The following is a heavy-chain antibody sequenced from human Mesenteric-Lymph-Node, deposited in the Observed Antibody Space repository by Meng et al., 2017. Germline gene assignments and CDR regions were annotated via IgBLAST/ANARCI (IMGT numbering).Heavy chain of an antibody. CDR3: ARMAYDSRGYYPELYYFDS. V-gene: IGHV4-39*07. CDR1: GGSISSYINY. Sequence: SETLSLTCTVSGGSISSYINYWGWIRQPPGKALEWIGRIYYSGNTYYNPSLKSRVTISVDTSKNQFSLKVTSVTAADTAVYYCARMAYDSRGYYPELYYFDSWGQGTLVTVSS. J-gene: IGHJ4*02. D-gene: IGHD3-22*01. CDR2: IYYSGNT.